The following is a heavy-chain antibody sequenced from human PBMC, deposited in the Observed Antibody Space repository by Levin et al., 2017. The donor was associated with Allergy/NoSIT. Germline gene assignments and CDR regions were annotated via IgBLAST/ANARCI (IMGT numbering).Heavy chain of an antibody. D-gene: IGHD3-10*01. CDR3: ARDGSGSYFNWFGP. J-gene: IGHJ5*02. V-gene: IGHV4-59*01. CDR1: GGSISTYY. CDR2: IYYSGGT. Sequence: PSETLSLTCTVSGGSISTYYLSWIRQPPGKGLEWIGYIYYSGGTTYNPSLKSRVTTLVDTYKNHFLLKLRSVTAADTAVYYCARDGSGSYFNWFGPWGQGTLVTVSS.